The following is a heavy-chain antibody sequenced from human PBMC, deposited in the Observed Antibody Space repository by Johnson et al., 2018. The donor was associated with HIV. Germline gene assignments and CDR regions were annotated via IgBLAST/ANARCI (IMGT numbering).Heavy chain of an antibody. CDR1: GFTFSSYW. CDR2: IKQDGSEK. D-gene: IGHD6-19*01. CDR3: ARDAVISSGWYNVDAFDI. J-gene: IGHJ3*02. V-gene: IGHV3-7*05. Sequence: EVQLVESGGGLVQPGGSLRLSCAASGFTFSSYWMTWVRQAPGKGLEWVANIKQDGSEKYYVDSVKGRFTISRDNAKNSLYLQMNTLRAEDTAVYYCARDAVISSGWYNVDAFDIWGQGTMVTVSS.